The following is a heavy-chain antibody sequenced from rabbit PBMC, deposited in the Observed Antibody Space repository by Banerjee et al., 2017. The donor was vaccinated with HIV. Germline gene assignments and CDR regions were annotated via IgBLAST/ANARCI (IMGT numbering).Heavy chain of an antibody. CDR3: AREQSYSFNL. Sequence: QEQLVESGGGLVKPEGSLTLSCKTSGIDFSTYGISWVRQAPGKGLEWIACIYVASSGSTWYASWAKGRFTISKTSSTTVTLQMTSLTAADTATYFCAREQSYSFNLWGQGTLVTVS. CDR1: GIDFSTYG. V-gene: IGHV1S45*01. CDR2: IYVASSGST. J-gene: IGHJ4*01.